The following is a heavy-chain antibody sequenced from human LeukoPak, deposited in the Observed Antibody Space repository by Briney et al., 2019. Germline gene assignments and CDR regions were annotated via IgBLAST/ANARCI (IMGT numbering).Heavy chain of an antibody. CDR2: INPRNGAT. CDR3: ARDYYDIHNWFDP. V-gene: IGHV1-2*02. D-gene: IGHD3-22*01. Sequence: ASVKVSCKASGYTFTSYYIHWVRQAPGQGPDWMGYINPRNGATNYSQKFQGRLTMTRDTSISTAYMEVSSLKSDDTAVYYCARDYYDIHNWFDPWGQGTLVTVSS. J-gene: IGHJ5*02. CDR1: GYTFTSYY.